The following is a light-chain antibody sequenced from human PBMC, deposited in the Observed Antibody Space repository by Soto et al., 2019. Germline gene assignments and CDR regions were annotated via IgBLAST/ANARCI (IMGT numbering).Light chain of an antibody. J-gene: IGKJ2*01. V-gene: IGKV3-20*01. CDR2: DTS. Sequence: EVVMRQSPATLSVSPGEGATLSCRASQGIGDTLAWYQHKPGQTPRLLIYDTSSRATGIPDKFSGTGSGTDFTLTISRLEPEDFAVYYCQQYERSPPRYTFGQGTKLEIK. CDR3: QQYERSPPRYT. CDR1: QGIGDT.